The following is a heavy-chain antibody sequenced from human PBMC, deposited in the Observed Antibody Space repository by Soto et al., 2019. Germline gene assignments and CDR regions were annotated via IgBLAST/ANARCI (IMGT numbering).Heavy chain of an antibody. D-gene: IGHD6-6*01. V-gene: IGHV1-2*04. CDR1: GYTFTGYY. CDR3: ARGGRIAARPSYYYYGMDV. Sequence: VPVKVSSEASGYTFTGYYMHWLRQAPGQGLEWMGWINPNSGGTNYAQKFQGWVTMTRDTSISTAYMELSRLRSDDTAVYYCARGGRIAARPSYYYYGMDVWGQGTTVTVSS. J-gene: IGHJ6*02. CDR2: INPNSGGT.